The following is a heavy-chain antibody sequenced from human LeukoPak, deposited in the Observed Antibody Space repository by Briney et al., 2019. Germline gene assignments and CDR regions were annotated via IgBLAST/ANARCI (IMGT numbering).Heavy chain of an antibody. CDR2: INHSGST. CDR1: GGSFSGYY. V-gene: IGHV4-34*01. D-gene: IGHD3-10*01. Sequence: NPSETLSLTCAVYGGSFSGYYWSWIRQPPGKGLEWIGEINHSGSTNYNPSLKSRVTISVDTSKNQFSLKLSSMTAADTAVYYCARGFMEGVAHSWGQGTLVTVSS. CDR3: ARGFMEGVAHS. J-gene: IGHJ4*02.